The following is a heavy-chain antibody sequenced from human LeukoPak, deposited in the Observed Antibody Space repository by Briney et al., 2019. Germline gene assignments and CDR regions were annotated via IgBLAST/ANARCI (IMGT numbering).Heavy chain of an antibody. CDR2: TSSSDAGT. J-gene: IGHJ4*02. D-gene: IGHD2-21*01. CDR1: GFTLSTYA. V-gene: IGHV3-23*01. CDR3: AKAPVTSCRGAYCYPFDS. Sequence: GGSLRLSCAASGFTLSTYAMSWVRQTPGKGLEWVAATSSSDAGTYHAASVRGRFTISRDNSKNTLYLQMNSLRAEDAAVYFCAKAPVTSCRGAYCYPFDSWGQGTLVTVYS.